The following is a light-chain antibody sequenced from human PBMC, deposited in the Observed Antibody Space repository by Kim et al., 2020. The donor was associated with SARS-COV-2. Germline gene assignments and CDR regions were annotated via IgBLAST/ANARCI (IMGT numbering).Light chain of an antibody. CDR3: MQGTHWPLM. V-gene: IGKV2-30*01. Sequence: DVMMAQSPLTLPVTLGQLASISCRSSQSLVYSDGITYLNWFQQRQGQTPRSLIYKVAKRDYGVPDRFSGSGSGTDVTLKIRRVEAEDVAIYYCMQGTHWPLMFGQGTKGEIK. CDR2: KVA. CDR1: QSLVYSDGITY. J-gene: IGKJ1*01.